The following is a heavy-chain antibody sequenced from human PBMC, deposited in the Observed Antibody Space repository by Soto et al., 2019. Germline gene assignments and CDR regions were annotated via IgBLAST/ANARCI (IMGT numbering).Heavy chain of an antibody. Sequence: EVQLAEPGGGLIQPGGSLRLSCATSGFTFSRYWIHWVRQAPGEGLVWVSRISGDGVHTDYAESVKGRFTVSRDIAKSTGYLQMNNLRAEDTAIYYCVRLGFVGEGDFWGQGILVTVSS. D-gene: IGHD3-16*01. CDR2: ISGDGVHT. V-gene: IGHV3-74*01. J-gene: IGHJ4*02. CDR1: GFTFSRYW. CDR3: VRLGFVGEGDF.